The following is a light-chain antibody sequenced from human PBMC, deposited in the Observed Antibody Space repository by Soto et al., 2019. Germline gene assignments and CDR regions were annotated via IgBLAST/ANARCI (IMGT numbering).Light chain of an antibody. CDR1: SRHSSYA. J-gene: IGLJ1*01. CDR2: LNSDGSH. CDR3: QTWGTGILV. Sequence: QPVLTQSPSASASLGASVKLTCTLSSRHSSYAIAWHQQQPEKGPRYLMKLNSDGSHSKGDGIPDRFSGSSSGAERYLTISSLQSEDEADYYCQTWGTGILVFGTGTKSPS. V-gene: IGLV4-69*01.